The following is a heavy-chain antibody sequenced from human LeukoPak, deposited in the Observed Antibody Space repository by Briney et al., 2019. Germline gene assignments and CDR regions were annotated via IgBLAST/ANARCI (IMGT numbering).Heavy chain of an antibody. CDR2: IYYSGST. D-gene: IGHD2-15*01. Sequence: SQTLSLTCTVSGGPISSGGYYWSWIRQHPGKGLEWIGYIYYSGSTYYNPSLKSRVTISVDTSKNQFSLKLSSVTAADTAVYYCARETTHGAFDIWGQGTMVTVSS. CDR3: ARETTHGAFDI. CDR1: GGPISSGGYY. V-gene: IGHV4-31*03. J-gene: IGHJ3*02.